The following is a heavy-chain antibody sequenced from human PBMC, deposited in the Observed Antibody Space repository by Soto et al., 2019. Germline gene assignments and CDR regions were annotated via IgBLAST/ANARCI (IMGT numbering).Heavy chain of an antibody. CDR1: GFTFSSYG. CDR3: AKLYYGMDV. Sequence: QVQLVESGGGVVQPGRSLRLSCAASGFTFSSYGMHWVRQAPGKGLEWVAVISYDGSNKYYADSVKGRFTISRDNSKNTLYLQMNSLRAEDTAVYYCAKLYYGMDVWGQGTTVTVSS. V-gene: IGHV3-30*18. CDR2: ISYDGSNK. J-gene: IGHJ6*02.